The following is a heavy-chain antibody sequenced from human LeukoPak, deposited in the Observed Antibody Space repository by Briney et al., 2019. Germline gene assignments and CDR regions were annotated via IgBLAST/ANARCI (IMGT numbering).Heavy chain of an antibody. D-gene: IGHD3-10*01. J-gene: IGHJ6*02. CDR3: ARAGQLWFGESWMDV. V-gene: IGHV3-7*01. CDR1: AFIFSGHW. CDR2: IKEDGSEK. Sequence: PWGSLRLSCEGSAFIFSGHWMNWVRQTPGKGLEWVASIKEDGSEKYYVDSVKGRFTISRDNAKNSLYLQMNSLRAEDTAVYYCARAGQLWFGESWMDVWGRGTTVTVSS.